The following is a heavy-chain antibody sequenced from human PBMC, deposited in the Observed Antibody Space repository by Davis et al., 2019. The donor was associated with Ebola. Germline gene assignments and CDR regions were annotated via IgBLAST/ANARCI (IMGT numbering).Heavy chain of an antibody. V-gene: IGHV3-33*01. J-gene: IGHJ4*02. CDR1: GFSFNAYG. Sequence: GESLKISCAASGFSFNAYGMHWVRQAPGKGLDWVSLIWYDGSKKYYADSVKGRFTISRDNSRNTLYLQMNSLRAEDTAVYYCARDGAYDYVWGSYRRAALFDYWGQGTLVTVSS. CDR2: IWYDGSKK. CDR3: ARDGAYDYVWGSYRRAALFDY. D-gene: IGHD3-16*02.